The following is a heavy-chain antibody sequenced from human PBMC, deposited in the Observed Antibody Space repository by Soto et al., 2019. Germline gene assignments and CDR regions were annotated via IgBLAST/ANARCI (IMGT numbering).Heavy chain of an antibody. Sequence: QVELVQSGTEVKKPGASVKVSFKPSGYIFTSYSLSWVREAPGQGLEWMGWISPHNGNTKYAEKLQGRVTMSTDASTSTAYMELRSLRSDDTAVYYCARGLQNSGSYLYWGQGTLVTVSS. D-gene: IGHD1-26*01. J-gene: IGHJ4*02. CDR3: ARGLQNSGSYLY. CDR2: ISPHNGNT. CDR1: GYIFTSYS. V-gene: IGHV1-18*01.